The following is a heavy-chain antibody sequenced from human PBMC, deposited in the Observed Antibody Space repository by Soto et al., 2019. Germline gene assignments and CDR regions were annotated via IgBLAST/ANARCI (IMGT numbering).Heavy chain of an antibody. CDR3: ARSRETADFWSGYYYYYYYMGV. CDR2: MNPNSGNT. J-gene: IGHJ6*03. Sequence: ASVKVSCKASGYTFTSYDINWVRQANGQGLEWMGWMNPNSGNTGYAQTFQGRVTMTRNTSISTAYMELSSLRSEDTAVYYCARSRETADFWSGYYYYYYYMGVWGKGTTVTVSS. D-gene: IGHD3-3*01. V-gene: IGHV1-8*01. CDR1: GYTFTSYD.